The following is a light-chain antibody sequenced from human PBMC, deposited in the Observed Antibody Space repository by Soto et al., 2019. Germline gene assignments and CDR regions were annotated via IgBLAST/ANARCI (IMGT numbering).Light chain of an antibody. CDR2: GAS. Sequence: IVLMQSPDTLSLSPGERATLSCRASQSVGNNLAWYRQKSGQAPRLLIYGASTRATGIPARFSGSGSGTEFTLTIDSLQSDDFAVYLCQQYRNWPLTFGGGTKVDIK. V-gene: IGKV3-15*01. CDR3: QQYRNWPLT. J-gene: IGKJ4*01. CDR1: QSVGNN.